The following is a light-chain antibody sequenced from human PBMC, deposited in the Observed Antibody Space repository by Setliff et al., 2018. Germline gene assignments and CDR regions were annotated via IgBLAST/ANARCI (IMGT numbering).Light chain of an antibody. CDR3: QVWDSGSEHYA. J-gene: IGLJ1*01. CDR1: NIGGKS. V-gene: IGLV3-21*04. Sequence: SYELTQPPSVPVAPGKTARITCGGNNIGGKSVNWYQQKPGQAPVLVIYYDSDRPSGIPERFFGSNSGNTATLTISRVEAGDEADYYCQVWDSGSEHYAFGTGTKV. CDR2: YDS.